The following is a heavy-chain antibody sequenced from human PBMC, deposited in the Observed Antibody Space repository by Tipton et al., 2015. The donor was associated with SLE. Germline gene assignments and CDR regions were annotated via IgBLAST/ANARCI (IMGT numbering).Heavy chain of an antibody. CDR3: VRERKYVVRFRELVAPDL. V-gene: IGHV4-38-2*02. CDR1: GFSISSAYY. D-gene: IGHD1-26*01. Sequence: TLSLTCTVSGFSISSAYYWGWIRQPPGKGLEWIGSIHHSGTTYYNPSLKSRVTMSVDTSKNQFSLKLSSVTAADTAMYYCVRERKYVVRFRELVAPDLWGQGTAITVSS. J-gene: IGHJ6*02. CDR2: IHHSGTT.